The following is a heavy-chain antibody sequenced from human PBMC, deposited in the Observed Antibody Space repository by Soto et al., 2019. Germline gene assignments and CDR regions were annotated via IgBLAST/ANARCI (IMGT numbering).Heavy chain of an antibody. J-gene: IGHJ5*02. Sequence: QVQLVQSGPEVKKPGASVKVSCETSGFTFTDYYIYWVRQAPGQGLEWMGWIDPSSGSTKSAQNFQGRVTMTRDTSISAAYMELSGLTLADTAVYYCLGGTFRGSWGQGSLVIVSS. V-gene: IGHV1-2*02. CDR3: LGGTFRGS. D-gene: IGHD2-15*01. CDR1: GFTFTDYY. CDR2: IDPSSGST.